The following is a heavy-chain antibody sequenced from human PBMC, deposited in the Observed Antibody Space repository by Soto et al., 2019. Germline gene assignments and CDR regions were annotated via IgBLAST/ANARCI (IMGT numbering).Heavy chain of an antibody. Sequence: EVQLVQSGAEVKKPGESLKISCKGSGYSFTRNWIGWVRQMPGKGPEWMGIIYPGNSDARYNPSFQGQVTISVDTSISTAYLKWNGLKASDTAMYYCARHPPTTLYDSSGYYTYYFDYWGQGTLVTVSS. J-gene: IGHJ4*02. CDR2: IYPGNSDA. CDR3: ARHPPTTLYDSSGYYTYYFDY. CDR1: GYSFTRNW. V-gene: IGHV5-51*01. D-gene: IGHD3-22*01.